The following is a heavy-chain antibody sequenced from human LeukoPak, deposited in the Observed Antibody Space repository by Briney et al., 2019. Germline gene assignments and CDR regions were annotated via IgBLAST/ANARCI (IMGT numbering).Heavy chain of an antibody. V-gene: IGHV4-39*01. CDR2: IYYNGGT. D-gene: IGHD6-6*01. J-gene: IGHJ6*03. CDR3: ARVRKYSSPKEFRYYYMDV. Sequence: SETLSLTCTVSGGSIISSSHYWAWIRQPPGKGLEWIGSIYYNGGTFYSPSLKSRASISVDTSKNQFSLKLSSVTAADTAVYYCARVRKYSSPKEFRYYYMDVWGKGTTVTVSS. CDR1: GGSIISSSHY.